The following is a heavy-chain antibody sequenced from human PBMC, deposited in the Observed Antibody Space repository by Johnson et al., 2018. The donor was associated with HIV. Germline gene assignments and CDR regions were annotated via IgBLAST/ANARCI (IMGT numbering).Heavy chain of an antibody. CDR1: GFTFSSYD. Sequence: VQLVESGGDLVKPGGSLRLSCAASGFTFSSYDMHWVRQATRKGLEWVSAIGTAGDTYYPGSVKGRFTISRDNSKNTLYLQMNSLRAEDTAVYYCARGGASDAFDIWGQGTVVTVSS. CDR3: ARGGASDAFDI. V-gene: IGHV3-13*01. CDR2: IGTAGDT. J-gene: IGHJ3*02. D-gene: IGHD4/OR15-4a*01.